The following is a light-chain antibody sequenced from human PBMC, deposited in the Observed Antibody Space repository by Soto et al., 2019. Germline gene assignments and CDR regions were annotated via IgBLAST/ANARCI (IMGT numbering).Light chain of an antibody. CDR3: QSYDSSLSGL. V-gene: IGLV1-40*01. J-gene: IGLJ3*02. Sequence: QSVLTQPPSVSGAPGQRITISCTGNSSNIGAGYDVHWYQQLPGTAPKVVIYGNINRPSGVPDRFSGSKSGTSAFLAITGLQAADEADYYCQSYDSSLSGLFGGGTKLTVL. CDR1: SSNIGAGYD. CDR2: GNI.